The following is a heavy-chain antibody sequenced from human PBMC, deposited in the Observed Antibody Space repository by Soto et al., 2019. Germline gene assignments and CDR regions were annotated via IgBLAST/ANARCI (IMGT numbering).Heavy chain of an antibody. V-gene: IGHV3-23*01. CDR1: GFTFNTYP. J-gene: IGHJ6*02. CDR2: ISSTAGRTS. Sequence: GGSLRLSCATSGFTFNTYPMTWVRQAPGKGLEWVSSISSTAGRTSSYADSVKGRFAISRDFSDDTVYLQMNNLRVDDTAVYFCAKGVLSFHYGMEVWGQGTTVTVSS. CDR3: AKGVLSFHYGMEV. D-gene: IGHD3-10*01.